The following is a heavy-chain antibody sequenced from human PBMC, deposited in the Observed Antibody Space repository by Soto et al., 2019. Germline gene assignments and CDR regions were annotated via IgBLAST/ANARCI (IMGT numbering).Heavy chain of an antibody. CDR3: ARRTPLYASESSRFDP. D-gene: IGHD3-10*01. J-gene: IGHJ5*02. V-gene: IGHV4-39*01. Sequence: SETLSLTCSVSGGSISNSGNYWGWIRRPPXKGLEWIGTMDYSGGTSYNPSLKSRVTISADTSNNQFSLRLSSVTAADTAVYYCARRTPLYASESSRFDPWGQGALVTVSS. CDR1: GGSISNSGNY. CDR2: MDYSGGT.